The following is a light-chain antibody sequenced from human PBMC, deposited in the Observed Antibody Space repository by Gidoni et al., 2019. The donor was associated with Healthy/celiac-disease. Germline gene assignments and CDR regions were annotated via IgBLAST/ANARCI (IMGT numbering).Light chain of an antibody. V-gene: IGKV3-20*01. CDR1: QRVSSSY. CDR2: GAS. Sequence: EIVLTQSPGTLSSSPGERATPSCRASQRVSSSYLAWYQQKPGQAPRLLIYGASSRATGIPARFSGSGSGTDFTLTISRLEPEDFAVYYCQQYGSSPHTFGQGTKLEIK. CDR3: QQYGSSPHT. J-gene: IGKJ2*01.